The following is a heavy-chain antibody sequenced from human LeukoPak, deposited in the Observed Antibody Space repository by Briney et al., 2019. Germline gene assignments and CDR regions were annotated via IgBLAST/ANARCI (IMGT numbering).Heavy chain of an antibody. CDR2: ISGSGGST. J-gene: IGHJ3*02. V-gene: IGHV3-23*01. Sequence: GGSLRLSCAASGFTFSSYAMSWVRQAPGKGLEWVSAISGSGGSTYYADSVKGRSTISRDNSKNTLYLQMNSLRAEDTAVYYCAKTRVTMIVVVFYAFDIWGQGTMVTVSS. CDR3: AKTRVTMIVVVFYAFDI. D-gene: IGHD3-22*01. CDR1: GFTFSSYA.